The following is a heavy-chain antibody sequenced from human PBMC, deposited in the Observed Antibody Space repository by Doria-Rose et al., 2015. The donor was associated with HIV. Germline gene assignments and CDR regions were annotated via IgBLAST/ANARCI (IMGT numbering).Heavy chain of an antibody. V-gene: IGHV2-26*01. CDR2: IFSDDVR. CDR1: GVSLSSPGMG. CDR3: ARIKSSRWYHKYYFDF. J-gene: IGHJ4*02. D-gene: IGHD6-13*01. Sequence: QVTLKESGPVLVKPTETLTLTCTVSGVSLSSPGMGVSWIRQPPGKALEWLANIFSDDVRSYIISLKIRLTISRGASKSQVVFTITDMDPVDTATYYCARIKSSRWYHKYYFDFWGQGTLVIVSA.